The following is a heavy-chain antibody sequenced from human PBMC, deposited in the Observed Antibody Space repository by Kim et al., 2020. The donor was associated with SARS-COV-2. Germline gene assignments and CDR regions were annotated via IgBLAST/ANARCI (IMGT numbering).Heavy chain of an antibody. D-gene: IGHD5-18*01. CDR3: ARLRGYSYGLDY. V-gene: IGHV5-10-1*01. Sequence: NYRPSFQGHVTISADKSISTAYLQWSSLKASDTAMYYCARLRGYSYGLDYWGQGTLVTVSS. J-gene: IGHJ4*02.